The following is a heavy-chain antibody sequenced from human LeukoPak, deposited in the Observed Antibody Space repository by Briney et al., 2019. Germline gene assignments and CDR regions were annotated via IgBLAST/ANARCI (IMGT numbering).Heavy chain of an antibody. Sequence: PGGSLRLSCAASGFTFNAYHINGLRQAPGKGLEGLSYIQSGSAYILYTDSVKGRFTISRDNAKNSLYLQMNNLGAEDTAVYYCSRVVQDVTGADYWGQGTLVIVSS. D-gene: IGHD3-9*01. CDR2: IQSGSAYI. CDR1: GFTFNAYH. CDR3: SRVVQDVTGADY. V-gene: IGHV3-21*05. J-gene: IGHJ4*02.